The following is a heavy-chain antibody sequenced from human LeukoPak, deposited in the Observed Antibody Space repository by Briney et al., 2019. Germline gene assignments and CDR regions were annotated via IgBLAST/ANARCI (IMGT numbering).Heavy chain of an antibody. CDR3: AKGSKTLLFTRDHYIDV. CDR1: GFTFDDYA. J-gene: IGHJ6*03. V-gene: IGHV3-20*04. Sequence: GGSLRLSCAASGFTFDDYAMHWVRQAAGKGLEWVSGITWNGGSTGYADSVKGRFTISRDNAKNSLYLQMNSLRAEDTAVYYCAKGSKTLLFTRDHYIDVWGKGTTVTISS. D-gene: IGHD2-21*02. CDR2: ITWNGGST.